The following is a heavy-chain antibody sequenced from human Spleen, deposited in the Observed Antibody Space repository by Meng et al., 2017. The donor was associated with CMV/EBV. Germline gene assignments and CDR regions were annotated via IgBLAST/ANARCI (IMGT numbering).Heavy chain of an antibody. CDR2: ISTYDDNA. CDR1: FTSYG. CDR3: ARDGLSSRKTLANYNWFDP. D-gene: IGHD2-8*01. J-gene: IGHJ5*02. Sequence: FTSYGITWGRQAPGQGLEWMGWISTYDDNAYYAQKYQARVTMTTDTSTSTSYMELRSLRSDDTAVYYCARDGLSSRKTLANYNWFDPWGQGTLVTVSS. V-gene: IGHV1-18*01.